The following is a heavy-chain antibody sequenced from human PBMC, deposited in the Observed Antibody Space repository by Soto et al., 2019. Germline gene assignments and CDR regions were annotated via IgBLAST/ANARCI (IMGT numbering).Heavy chain of an antibody. CDR2: IRRNPNTDAT. CDR1: GFTFIDSA. D-gene: IGHD2-15*01. Sequence: EVQLVESGGGLVQPGGSLKLSCAASGFTFIDSAMHWVRQASGKGLEWVGRIRRNPNTDATAYAASVKGRFTISRDDSKNTAYLQMNSLKTEDTAVYYCTRHVDCSGGSCYSCYYYYMDVWGKGTTVTVSS. V-gene: IGHV3-73*01. CDR3: TRHVDCSGGSCYSCYYYYMDV. J-gene: IGHJ6*03.